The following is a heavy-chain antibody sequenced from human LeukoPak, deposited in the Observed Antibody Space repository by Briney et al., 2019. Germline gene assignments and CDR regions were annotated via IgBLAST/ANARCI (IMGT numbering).Heavy chain of an antibody. CDR1: EFSFETYW. D-gene: IGHD5-24*01. Sequence: GALRLSCVALEFSFETYWMSWVRQAPGKGREWVANINEDGSEKHYVGSVRGRFTISRDNADNSLHLQMNSLRPEDMAVYYRARGETMDVWGKGTTVTVSS. CDR3: ARGETMDV. J-gene: IGHJ6*03. CDR2: INEDGSEK. V-gene: IGHV3-7*01.